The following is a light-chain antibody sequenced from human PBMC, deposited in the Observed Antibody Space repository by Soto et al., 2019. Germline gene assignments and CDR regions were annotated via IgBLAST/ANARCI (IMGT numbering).Light chain of an antibody. J-gene: IGKJ1*01. CDR3: QQSYSTPPT. CDR1: QSIGRN. V-gene: IGKV1-39*01. CDR2: TSS. Sequence: DIQMTQSPASLCASVGYVVTISCRASQSIGRNLNWYQQKPGKAPKLLIFTSSSLQSGVPSRFSGSGSGTDFIFTISNLQPEDFATYFCQQSYSTPPTFGQGTKVDI.